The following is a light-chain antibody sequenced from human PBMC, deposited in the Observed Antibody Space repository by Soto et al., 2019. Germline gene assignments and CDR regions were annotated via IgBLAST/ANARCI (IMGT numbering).Light chain of an antibody. CDR3: SSKINANIPPYV. CDR2: EVS. CDR1: SSDIGTYNF. Sequence: QSALTQPASVSGSPGQSITISCTGTSSDIGTYNFVSWYQHHPGKVPKLIIYEVSNRPSGVSNRFSGSKSGNTSSLTISGLQAEDEADYYCSSKINANIPPYVFGTGTKLTVL. J-gene: IGLJ1*01. V-gene: IGLV2-14*01.